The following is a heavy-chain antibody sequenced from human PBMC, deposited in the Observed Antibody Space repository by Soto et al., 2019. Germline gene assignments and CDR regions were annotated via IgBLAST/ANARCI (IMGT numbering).Heavy chain of an antibody. CDR2: VQKSGAT. J-gene: IGHJ4*02. Sequence: QVQLQESGPGLVKPSETLSLTCTVSGDSISSYYWTWIRQPPGKGLDWFGYVQKSGATQYRPSRRRRVNMAISRSIITISMTMNALTAADTAVYYCARRPRNSSSPLDSWGQGALVTVSS. D-gene: IGHD6-6*01. V-gene: IGHV4-59*08. CDR1: GDSISSYY. CDR3: ARRPRNSSSPLDS.